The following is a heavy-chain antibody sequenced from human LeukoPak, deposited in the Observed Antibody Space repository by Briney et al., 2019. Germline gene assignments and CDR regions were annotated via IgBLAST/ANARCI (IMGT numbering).Heavy chain of an antibody. CDR2: ITNDGSST. CDR1: GLTFSSHW. Sequence: PGGSLRLSCAACGLTFSSHWRHWVRHAPGKELVWVSRITNDGSSTTYADSVKGRFTISRDNAKNMLYLQVNSLRAEDTAVYYCATQEGGIPAYWGQGTLVTVSS. CDR3: ATQEGGIPAY. J-gene: IGHJ4*02. V-gene: IGHV3-74*01. D-gene: IGHD3-16*01.